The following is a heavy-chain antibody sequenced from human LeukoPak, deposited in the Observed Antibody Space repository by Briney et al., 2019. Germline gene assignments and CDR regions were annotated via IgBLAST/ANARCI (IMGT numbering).Heavy chain of an antibody. Sequence: AGRSLRLSCAASGFSLSSFGMHWVRQAPGKGLEWVTVISYDGSNTYYADSVKGRFTISRDNSKKTLYLQMNSLRAEDTAVYYCAKDGPYYYGPGRPNSDYYYYGMDGWGKGTTVTVSS. V-gene: IGHV3-30*18. CDR2: ISYDGSNT. CDR3: AKDGPYYYGPGRPNSDYYYYGMDG. CDR1: GFSLSSFG. D-gene: IGHD3-10*01. J-gene: IGHJ6*04.